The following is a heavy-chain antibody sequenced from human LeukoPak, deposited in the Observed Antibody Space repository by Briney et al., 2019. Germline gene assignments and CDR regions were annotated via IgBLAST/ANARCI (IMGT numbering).Heavy chain of an antibody. D-gene: IGHD2-15*01. CDR2: ISAYNGNT. J-gene: IGHJ6*03. V-gene: IGHV1-18*01. Sequence: ASVKVSCKASGYTFTSYGISWVRQAPGQGLEWMGCISAYNGNTNYAQKLQGRVTMTTDTSTSTAYMELRSLRSDDTAVYYCARNRGYGIYYYYMDVWGKGTTVTVSS. CDR3: ARNRGYGIYYYYMDV. CDR1: GYTFTSYG.